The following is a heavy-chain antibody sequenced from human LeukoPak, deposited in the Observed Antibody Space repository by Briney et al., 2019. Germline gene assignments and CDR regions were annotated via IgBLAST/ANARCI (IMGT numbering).Heavy chain of an antibody. CDR2: IYYSGTT. D-gene: IGHD3-10*01. J-gene: IGHJ4*02. CDR3: ARYGGSGTYFFDY. CDR1: GGSISDSIYY. V-gene: IGHV4-39*07. Sequence: SETLSLTCTVSGGSISDSIYYWGWIRQPPGKGLEWIGSIYYSGTTYYSPSLESRVTISLDRSKNQFSLKLSSVTAADTAVYYCARYGGSGTYFFDYWGQGTLVTVSS.